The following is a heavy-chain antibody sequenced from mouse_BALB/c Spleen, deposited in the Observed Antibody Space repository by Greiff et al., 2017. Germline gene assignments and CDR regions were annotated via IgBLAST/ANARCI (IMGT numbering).Heavy chain of an antibody. CDR3: AREGTAHWYFDV. CDR2: ISDGGSYT. V-gene: IGHV5-6*03. J-gene: IGHJ1*01. CDR1: GFTFSSYA. Sequence: EVNVEESGGGLVKPGGSLKLSCAASGFTFSSYAMSWVRQTPEKRLEWVATISDGGSYTYYPDSVKGRFTISRDNAKNNLYLQMSSLKSEDTAMYYCAREGTAHWYFDVWGAGTTVTVSS. D-gene: IGHD1-2*01.